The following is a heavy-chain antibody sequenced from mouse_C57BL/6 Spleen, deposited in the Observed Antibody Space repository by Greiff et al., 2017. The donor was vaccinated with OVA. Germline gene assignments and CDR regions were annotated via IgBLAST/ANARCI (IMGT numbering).Heavy chain of an antibody. CDR1: GYTFPSYW. D-gene: IGHD2-4*01. V-gene: IGHV1-61*01. J-gene: IGHJ3*01. CDR3: ARGIYDYDPAY. Sequence: VQLQESGAELVRPGSSVKLSCKASGYTFPSYWMAWVKQRPGQGLAWIGNIYPSDSETHYNQKFKDKATLTVDKSSSTAYMQLSSLTAEDSAVYYCARGIYDYDPAYWGQGTLVTVSA. CDR2: IYPSDSET.